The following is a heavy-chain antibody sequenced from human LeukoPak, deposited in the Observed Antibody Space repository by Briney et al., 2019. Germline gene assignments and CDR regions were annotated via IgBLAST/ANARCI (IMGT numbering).Heavy chain of an antibody. CDR3: AKDRYYGSGSYFDY. Sequence: GGSLRLSCAASGFTFGSYAMSWVRQAPGKGLEWVSSLSSGGGSTYYADSVKGRFTISRDNSKDTLYLQMNSLRAEDTAVYYCAKDRYYGSGSYFDYWGQGTLVTVSP. CDR2: LSSGGGST. J-gene: IGHJ4*02. V-gene: IGHV3-23*01. CDR1: GFTFGSYA. D-gene: IGHD3-10*01.